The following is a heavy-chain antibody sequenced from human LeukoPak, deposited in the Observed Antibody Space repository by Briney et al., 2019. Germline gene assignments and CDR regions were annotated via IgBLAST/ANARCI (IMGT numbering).Heavy chain of an antibody. Sequence: GGSLRLSCAAAGFTFDDYGMSWVRQTPGKGLEWVSGINWNGGRSGYADSAKGRFTISRDNAQKSLYLQMNSLRAEDTALYYCARDSPYYYDSSGYYHLYFDYWGQGTLVTVSS. J-gene: IGHJ4*02. CDR3: ARDSPYYYDSSGYYHLYFDY. D-gene: IGHD3-22*01. CDR1: GFTFDDYG. V-gene: IGHV3-20*04. CDR2: INWNGGRS.